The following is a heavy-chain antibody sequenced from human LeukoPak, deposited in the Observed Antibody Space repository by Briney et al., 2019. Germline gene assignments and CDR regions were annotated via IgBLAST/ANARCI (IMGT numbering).Heavy chain of an antibody. CDR3: ARSSSGWYGGFDY. V-gene: IGHV3-30*03. J-gene: IGHJ4*02. CDR2: LSYDGSEK. D-gene: IGHD6-19*01. CDR1: GFTFSTYG. Sequence: GGSLRLSCAASGFTFSTYGMHWVRQAPGKGLEWVAVLSYDGSEKYYADSVKGRCTISRDNSKNTLYLEINSLRAEDTAVYYCARSSSGWYGGFDYWGQGTLVTVSS.